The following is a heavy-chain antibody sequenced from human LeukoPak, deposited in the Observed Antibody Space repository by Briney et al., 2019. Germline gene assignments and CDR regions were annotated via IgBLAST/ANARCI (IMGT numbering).Heavy chain of an antibody. V-gene: IGHV1-24*01. D-gene: IGHD5-12*01. Sequence: GASVKVSCKVSGYTLTELSMHGVRQAPGKGLEWVGGFDPEDGETIYAQKFQGRVTMTEDTSTDTAYMELSSLRSEDTAVYYCATGGYSGYDLLAWDYWGQGTLVTVSS. CDR1: GYTLTELS. J-gene: IGHJ4*02. CDR2: FDPEDGET. CDR3: ATGGYSGYDLLAWDY.